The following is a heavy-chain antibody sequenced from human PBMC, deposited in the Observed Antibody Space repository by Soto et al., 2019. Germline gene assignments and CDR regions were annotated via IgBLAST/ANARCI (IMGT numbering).Heavy chain of an antibody. Sequence: GGSLRLSCAASGFTFSSYAMSWVRQAPGKGLEWVSAISGSGGSTYYADSVKGRFTISRDNSKNTLYLQMNSLRAEDTAVYYCAKGGEYDYVWGGYGYFDYWGQGTLVTVSS. V-gene: IGHV3-23*01. CDR1: GFTFSSYA. CDR3: AKGGEYDYVWGGYGYFDY. CDR2: ISGSGGST. D-gene: IGHD3-16*01. J-gene: IGHJ4*02.